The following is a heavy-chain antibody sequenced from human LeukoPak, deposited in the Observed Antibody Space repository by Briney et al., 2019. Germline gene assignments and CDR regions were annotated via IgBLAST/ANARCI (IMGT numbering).Heavy chain of an antibody. V-gene: IGHV1-2*02. CDR3: AREYSSSGGSFDY. D-gene: IGHD6-13*01. CDR2: INPNSGGT. Sequence: GESLKVSCKASGYTFTGYYMHWVRQAPGQGLEWMGWINPNSGGTNYAQKFQGRVTMTRDTSISTAYMELSRLRSDDTAVYYCAREYSSSGGSFDYWGQGTLVTVSS. J-gene: IGHJ4*02. CDR1: GYTFTGYY.